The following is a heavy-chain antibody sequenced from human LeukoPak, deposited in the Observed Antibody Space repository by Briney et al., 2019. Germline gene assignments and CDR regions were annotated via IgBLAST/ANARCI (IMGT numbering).Heavy chain of an antibody. CDR3: ARAMVRGVIKWFDP. Sequence: PSETLSLTCTVSGGSISSYYWSWIRQPPGKGLEWIGYIYYSGSTDYNPSLKSRVTISVDTSKNQFSLKLSSVTAADTAVYYCARAMVRGVIKWFDPWGQGTLVTVSS. V-gene: IGHV4-59*01. D-gene: IGHD3-10*01. CDR1: GGSISSYY. J-gene: IGHJ5*02. CDR2: IYYSGST.